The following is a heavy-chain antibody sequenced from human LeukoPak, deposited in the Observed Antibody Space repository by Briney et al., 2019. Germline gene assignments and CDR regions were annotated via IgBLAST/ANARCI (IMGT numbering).Heavy chain of an antibody. J-gene: IGHJ4*02. CDR2: IYPGDSDT. CDR3: ARRGRYSSKPFDY. D-gene: IGHD6-13*01. V-gene: IGHV5-51*01. Sequence: GESLKISCQASGNKITSHWIAWVRQMPGKGLEWVGIIYPGDSDTRYSPSFQGQVTISADKSISTAYLQWSSLKASDTAMYYCARRGRYSSKPFDYWGQGTLVTVSS. CDR1: GNKITSHW.